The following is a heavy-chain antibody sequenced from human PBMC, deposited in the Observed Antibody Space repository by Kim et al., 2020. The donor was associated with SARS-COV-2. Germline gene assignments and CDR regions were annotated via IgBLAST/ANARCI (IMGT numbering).Heavy chain of an antibody. Sequence: SETLSLTCTVSGGSVSSGSYYWSWIRQPPGKGLEWIGYIYYSGSTNYNPSLKSRVTISVDTSKNQFSLKLSSVTAADTAVYYCARDSPGDRAVAGLDYWG. CDR2: IYYSGST. V-gene: IGHV4-61*01. J-gene: IGHJ4*01. D-gene: IGHD6-19*01. CDR1: GGSVSSGSYY. CDR3: ARDSPGDRAVAGLDY.